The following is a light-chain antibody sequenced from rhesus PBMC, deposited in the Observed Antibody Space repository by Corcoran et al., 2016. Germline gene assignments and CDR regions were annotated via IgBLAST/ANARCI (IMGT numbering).Light chain of an antibody. V-gene: IGKV1-19*01. CDR3: QQYKDVPYS. Sequence: DIQMTQSPSSLSASVGAKVTITCHASQGINSWLVWYQQKPGKAPKPLIYYASSLQSGVPSRFSGSGSGTDFTLPISSLQPEDFASYYCQQYKDVPYSFGQRTKVKIK. J-gene: IGKJ2*01. CDR1: QGINSW. CDR2: YAS.